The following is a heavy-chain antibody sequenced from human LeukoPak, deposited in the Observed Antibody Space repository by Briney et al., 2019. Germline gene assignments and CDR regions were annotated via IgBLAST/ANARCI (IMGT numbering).Heavy chain of an antibody. CDR1: GVSSSSSY. V-gene: IGHV4-59*12. CDR2: IFYTGDS. CDR3: ARGRATVGRYYYGMDV. Sequence: SETLSLTCTVSGVSSSSSYWSWIRQPPGKGLEWIGYIFYTGDSNHNPSFKSRVSISLDTSKDQISLKLYSVTAADTAVYYCARGRATVGRYYYGMDVWGQGTTVTVSS. J-gene: IGHJ6*02. D-gene: IGHD4-17*01.